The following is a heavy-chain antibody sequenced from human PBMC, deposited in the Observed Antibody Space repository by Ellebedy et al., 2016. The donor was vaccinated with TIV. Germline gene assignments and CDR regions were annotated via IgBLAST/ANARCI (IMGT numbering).Heavy chain of an antibody. J-gene: IGHJ4*02. CDR1: GFTFSSYS. D-gene: IGHD6-19*01. Sequence: GESLKISCAASGFTFSSYSMNWVRQAPGKGLEWVSYISSSSSTIYYADSVKGRFTISRDNAKNSLYLQMNSLRAEDTAVYYCARDHSGWYLGASDYWGQGTLVTVSS. V-gene: IGHV3-48*01. CDR3: ARDHSGWYLGASDY. CDR2: ISSSSSTI.